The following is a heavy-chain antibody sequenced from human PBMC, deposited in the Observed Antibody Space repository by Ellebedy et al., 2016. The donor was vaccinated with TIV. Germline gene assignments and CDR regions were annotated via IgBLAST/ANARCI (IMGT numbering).Heavy chain of an antibody. D-gene: IGHD3-10*01. CDR3: ATAPFGYGSGSYFDY. Sequence: SETLSLTXTVSGGSISSGGYYWSWIRQHPGKGLEWIGYIYYSGSTYYNPSLKSRVTISVDTSKNQFSLKLSSVTAADTAVYYCATAPFGYGSGSYFDYWGQGTLVTVSS. CDR1: GGSISSGGYY. CDR2: IYYSGST. J-gene: IGHJ4*02. V-gene: IGHV4-31*03.